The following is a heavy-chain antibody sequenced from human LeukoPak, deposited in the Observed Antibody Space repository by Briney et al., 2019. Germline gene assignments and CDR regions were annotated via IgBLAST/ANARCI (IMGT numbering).Heavy chain of an antibody. CDR1: GAYISDYY. Sequence: SETLSLTCSVSGAYISDYYWSWIRQSPGKGLEWIDYVVYTGVTKYNPSLKSRACISVDTSKNQVSLRLTSVTAADTAVYFCARDWGEGFYWGQGTLVAVSS. V-gene: IGHV4-59*01. CDR2: VVYTGVT. D-gene: IGHD3-16*01. CDR3: ARDWGEGFY. J-gene: IGHJ4*02.